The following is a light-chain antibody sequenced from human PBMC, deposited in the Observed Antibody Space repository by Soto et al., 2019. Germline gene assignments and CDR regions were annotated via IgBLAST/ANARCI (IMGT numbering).Light chain of an antibody. V-gene: IGLV2-14*01. CDR1: SSDVGGYKY. Sequence: QSALTQPASVSGSPGQSITISCTGTSSDVGGYKYVSWYQQHPGKAPKVMIYEVSNRPSGVSNRFSGSKSGNTASLTISGLQPEDEADYYCCSYTRVSTLSVFGTGTKLTVL. CDR3: CSYTRVSTLSV. J-gene: IGLJ1*01. CDR2: EVS.